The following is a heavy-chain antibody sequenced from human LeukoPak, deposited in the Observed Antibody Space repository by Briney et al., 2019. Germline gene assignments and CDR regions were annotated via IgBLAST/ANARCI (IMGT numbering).Heavy chain of an antibody. Sequence: SETLSLTCAVSGGSISSSNWWSWVRQPPGKVLEWVGEIYHSGSTNYNPSLKSRVTISVDKSKNQFSLKLSSVTAADTAVYYCARRPRGYGSGSYFDYWGQGTLVTVSS. CDR2: IYHSGST. J-gene: IGHJ4*02. V-gene: IGHV4-4*02. D-gene: IGHD3-10*01. CDR3: ARRPRGYGSGSYFDY. CDR1: GGSISSSNW.